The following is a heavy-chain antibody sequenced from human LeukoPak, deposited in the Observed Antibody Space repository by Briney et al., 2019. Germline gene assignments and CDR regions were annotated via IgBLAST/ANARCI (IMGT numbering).Heavy chain of an antibody. J-gene: IGHJ3*02. Sequence: ASVKVSCKVSGYTLTELSMHWVRQAPGRGLEWMGGFDLEDGETIYAQKFQGRVTMTEDTSTDTAYMELSSLRSEDTAVYYCATGPYSSGNAFDIWGQGTMVTVSS. CDR3: ATGPYSSGNAFDI. CDR1: GYTLTELS. V-gene: IGHV1-24*01. CDR2: FDLEDGET. D-gene: IGHD6-19*01.